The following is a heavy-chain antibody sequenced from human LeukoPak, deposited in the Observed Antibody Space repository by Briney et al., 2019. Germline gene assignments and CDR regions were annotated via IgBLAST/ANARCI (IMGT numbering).Heavy chain of an antibody. D-gene: IGHD3-3*01. J-gene: IGHJ4*02. CDR3: AKGGAVLRFLEWFDY. CDR2: INHSGST. V-gene: IGHV4-34*01. Sequence: SETLSLTCAVYGGSFSGYYWSWIRQPPGKGLEWIGEINHSGSTNYNPSLKSRVTISVDTSKNQFSLKLSSVTAADTAVYYCAKGGAVLRFLEWFDYWGQGTLVTVSS. CDR1: GGSFSGYY.